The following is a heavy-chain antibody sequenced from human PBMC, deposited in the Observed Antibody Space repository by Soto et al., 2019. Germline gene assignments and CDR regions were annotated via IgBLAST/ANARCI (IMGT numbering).Heavy chain of an antibody. CDR3: AKDFSPMVTMYYFDY. V-gene: IGHV3-23*01. Sequence: EVQLLESGGGLVQPGGSLSVACAASGFTFSSYAMSWVRQAPGKGLEWVSAISGSGGSTYYADSVKGRFTISRDNSKNTLYLQMNSVRAEDTAVYYCAKDFSPMVTMYYFDYWGQGTLVTVSS. CDR2: ISGSGGST. D-gene: IGHD5-18*01. CDR1: GFTFSSYA. J-gene: IGHJ4*02.